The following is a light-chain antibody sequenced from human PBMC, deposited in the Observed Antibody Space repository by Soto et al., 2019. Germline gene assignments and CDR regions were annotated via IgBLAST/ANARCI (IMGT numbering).Light chain of an antibody. Sequence: QPVLTQPASVSGSPGQSIAISCTGTSSDVGAYNYVSWYQQHPGKAPKLIIYDVTNRPSGVSDRFSGSKSGNTASLTISGLQAEDETDYYCCSYTSSGTYVFGTGTKLTVL. CDR2: DVT. V-gene: IGLV2-14*03. CDR1: SSDVGAYNY. CDR3: CSYTSSGTYV. J-gene: IGLJ1*01.